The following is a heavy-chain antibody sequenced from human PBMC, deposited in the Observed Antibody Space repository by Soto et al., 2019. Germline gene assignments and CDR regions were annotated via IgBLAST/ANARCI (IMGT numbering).Heavy chain of an antibody. Sequence: GGSLRLSXAASGFTFSSYAMHWVRQAPGKGLEWVAVISYDGRNKYYADSVKGRFTISRDNSKNTLYLEMNSLRVEDTAVYHCVRDPAYCSGGTCYSSHDMDVWGQGTTVTVSS. J-gene: IGHJ6*02. CDR2: ISYDGRNK. CDR1: GFTFSSYA. CDR3: VRDPAYCSGGTCYSSHDMDV. V-gene: IGHV3-30*04. D-gene: IGHD2-15*01.